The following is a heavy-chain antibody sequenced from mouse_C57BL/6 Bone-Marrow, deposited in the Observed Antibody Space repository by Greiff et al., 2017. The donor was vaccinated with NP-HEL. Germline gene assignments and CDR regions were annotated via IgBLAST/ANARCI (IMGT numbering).Heavy chain of an antibody. CDR3: ARQSGNYYFDY. J-gene: IGHJ2*01. CDR2: ISSGSSTI. CDR1: GFTFSDYG. V-gene: IGHV5-17*01. D-gene: IGHD2-1*01. Sequence: DVMLVESGGGLVKPGGSLKLSCAASGFTFSDYGMHWVRQAPEKGLEWVAYISSGSSTIYYADTVKGRFTISRDNAKNTLFLQMTSLRSEDTAMYYCARQSGNYYFDYWGQGTTLTVSS.